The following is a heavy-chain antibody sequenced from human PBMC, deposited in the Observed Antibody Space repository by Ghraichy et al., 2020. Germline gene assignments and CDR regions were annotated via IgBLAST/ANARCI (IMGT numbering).Heavy chain of an antibody. V-gene: IGHV4-31*03. D-gene: IGHD2-2*02. J-gene: IGHJ4*02. CDR1: GGSISSGGYY. CDR2: IYYSGST. CDR3: ARLDCSSTSCYRGPVYSSSSTPYYFDY. Sequence: SETLSLTCTVSGGSISSGGYYWSWIRQHPGKGLEWIGYIYYSGSTYYNPSLKSRVTISVDTSKNQFSLKLSSVTAADTAVYYCARLDCSSTSCYRGPVYSSSSTPYYFDYWGQGTLVTVSS.